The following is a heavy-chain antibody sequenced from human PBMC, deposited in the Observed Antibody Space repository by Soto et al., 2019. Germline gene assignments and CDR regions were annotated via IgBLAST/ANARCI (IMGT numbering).Heavy chain of an antibody. Sequence: GGSLRLSCAASGFTFSGSAMHWVRQASGKGLEWVGRIRSKANSYATAYAASVKGRFTISRDDTKNTAYLQMNSLKTEDTAVYYCTRHSSPAVTRYYYYYMDVWGKGTTVTVSS. CDR3: TRHSSPAVTRYYYYYMDV. CDR1: GFTFSGSA. J-gene: IGHJ6*03. V-gene: IGHV3-73*01. D-gene: IGHD4-17*01. CDR2: IRSKANSYAT.